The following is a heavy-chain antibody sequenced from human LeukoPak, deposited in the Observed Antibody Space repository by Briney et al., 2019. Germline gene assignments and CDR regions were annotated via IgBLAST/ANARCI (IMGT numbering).Heavy chain of an antibody. CDR2: INHSGST. CDR3: ARGRRGYYDSSGYYYFRFAPEYFQH. Sequence: SETLSLTCAVYGGSFSGYYWSWIRQPPGKGLEWIGEINHSGSTNYNTSLKRRVTISVDTSKNQFSLKLSSVTAADTAVYYCARGRRGYYDSSGYYYFRFAPEYFQHWGQGTLVTVSS. V-gene: IGHV4-34*01. J-gene: IGHJ1*01. CDR1: GGSFSGYY. D-gene: IGHD3-22*01.